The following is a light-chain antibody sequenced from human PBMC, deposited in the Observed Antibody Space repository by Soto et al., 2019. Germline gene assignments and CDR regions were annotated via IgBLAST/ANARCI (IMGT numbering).Light chain of an antibody. Sequence: QSALTQPRSVSGSPGQSFTISCTGTSTDVGGYNYVSWYQQHPGKVPKLILYDVSKRPSGVPDRFSGPKSGNTASLTISGLQAEDEADYYCCSYAGRDTLYVFGSGTKVTVL. CDR3: CSYAGRDTLYV. CDR1: STDVGGYNY. J-gene: IGLJ1*01. V-gene: IGLV2-11*01. CDR2: DVS.